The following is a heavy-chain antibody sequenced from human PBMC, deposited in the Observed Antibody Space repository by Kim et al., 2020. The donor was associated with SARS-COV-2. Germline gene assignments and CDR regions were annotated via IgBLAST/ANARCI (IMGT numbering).Heavy chain of an antibody. V-gene: IGHV3-20*04. CDR1: GSTFDDYD. CDR2: INRNGDNT. CDR3: ARGYISGPFDS. Sequence: GGSLRLSCAASGSTFDDYDMSWVRQAPGKGLEWVSGINRNGDNTGYADSVKGRFTISRDNAKNSLYLQMNSLRAEDTALYYCARGYISGPFDSWGHGTLVTVSS. J-gene: IGHJ4*01. D-gene: IGHD6-19*01.